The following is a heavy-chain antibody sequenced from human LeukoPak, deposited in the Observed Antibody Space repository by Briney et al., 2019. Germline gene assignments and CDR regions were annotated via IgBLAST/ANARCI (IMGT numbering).Heavy chain of an antibody. D-gene: IGHD6-6*01. CDR3: AKDSTYSSSWEGYYYYMDV. Sequence: PGGSLRLSCAASGFTFSSYGMHWVRQAPGKGLEWVAFIRYDGSNKYYADSVKGRLTISRDNSKNTLYLQMNSLRAEDTAVYYCAKDSTYSSSWEGYYYYMDVWGKGTTVTVSS. CDR2: IRYDGSNK. J-gene: IGHJ6*03. V-gene: IGHV3-30*02. CDR1: GFTFSSYG.